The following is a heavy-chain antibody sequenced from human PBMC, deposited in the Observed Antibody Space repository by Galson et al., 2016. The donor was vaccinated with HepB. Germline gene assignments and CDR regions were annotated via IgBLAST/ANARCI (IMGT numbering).Heavy chain of an antibody. D-gene: IGHD2-21*01. CDR3: VPEPQETGSYSGQ. CDR2: INEDGSEK. Sequence: SLRLSCAVSGGTFRNYAMSWVRRASGKGLEWVANINEDGSEKNSLDSVKGRFTISRDNAKNSLYLQMNSLRAEDTAVYYCVPEPQETGSYSGQWGQGTLVTVAS. V-gene: IGHV3-7*01. CDR1: GGTFRNYA. J-gene: IGHJ4*02.